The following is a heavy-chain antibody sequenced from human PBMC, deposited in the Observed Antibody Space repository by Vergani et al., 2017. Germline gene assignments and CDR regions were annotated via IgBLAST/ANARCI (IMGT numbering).Heavy chain of an antibody. CDR3: VTAPDYSTFDS. V-gene: IGHV3-48*01. CDR2: IGISDNSI. J-gene: IGHJ4*02. D-gene: IGHD4-11*01. Sequence: DVRLVESGGGVVQPGGSLRLSCAASGFTFSAYIMNWVRQTPGKGLEWISYIGISDNSIYYADSVMGRFAISRGNARNLLFLQMNSLRADDSALYFCVTAPDYSTFDSWGQGTLVTVSS. CDR1: GFTFSAYI.